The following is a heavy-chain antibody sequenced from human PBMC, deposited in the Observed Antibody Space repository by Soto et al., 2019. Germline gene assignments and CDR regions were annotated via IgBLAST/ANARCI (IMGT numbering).Heavy chain of an antibody. V-gene: IGHV4-39*01. D-gene: IGHD4-17*01. J-gene: IGHJ4*02. CDR2: IYYSGST. Sequence: QLRLQESGPGLVKPSETLSLTCTVSGGSISSSSYYWGWIRQPPGKGLEWIGSIYYSGSTYYNPSLKSRVTIVVDTSRNQFSLKLSSVTAAATAVYYCARHQTVTSSGFDYWGQGTLVTVSS. CDR3: ARHQTVTSSGFDY. CDR1: GGSISSSSYY.